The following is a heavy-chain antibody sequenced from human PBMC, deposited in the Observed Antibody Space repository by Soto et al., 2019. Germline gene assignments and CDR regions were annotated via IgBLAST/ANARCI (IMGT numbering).Heavy chain of an antibody. J-gene: IGHJ4*02. Sequence: QITLKESGPTLVKPTQTLTLTCTFSGFSLSTSGVGVGWIRQPPGKALEWLARIYWNDDKRYSPSLKSRLTITKDTSKNQVVLTMTNMDPVDTATYYCAHRRYYYDSSGYYSSGGFDYWGQGTLVTVSS. CDR1: GFSLSTSGVG. D-gene: IGHD3-22*01. CDR3: AHRRYYYDSSGYYSSGGFDY. V-gene: IGHV2-5*01. CDR2: IYWNDDK.